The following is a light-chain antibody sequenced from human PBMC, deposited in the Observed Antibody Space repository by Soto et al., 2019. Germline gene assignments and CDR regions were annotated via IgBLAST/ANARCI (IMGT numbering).Light chain of an antibody. CDR1: QSISSW. V-gene: IGKV1-5*03. CDR3: QQYSNGRT. CDR2: KAS. Sequence: DIQMTQSPSTLSASVGDRVTITCRASQSISSWLAWFQQKPGKAPKLLIYKASSLESGVPSRFSGSGSGTEFTLTISSLQPDDFAPYYCQQYSNGRTFGQGTKVEMK. J-gene: IGKJ1*01.